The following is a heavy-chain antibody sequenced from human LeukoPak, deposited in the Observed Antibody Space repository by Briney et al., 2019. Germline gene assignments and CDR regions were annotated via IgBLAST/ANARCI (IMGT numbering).Heavy chain of an antibody. D-gene: IGHD2-15*01. V-gene: IGHV3-23*01. CDR3: AKLQGYCSGGSCYSWYFHY. CDR1: GFSFNLYA. CDR2: VSNSAGGGFT. Sequence: QPGGSLRVSCAASGFSFNLYAMSWVRQAPGKGLEWVSVVSNSAGGGFTYYTDSVKGRFTISRDGAKNTLYLQMNSLRAEDTAVYYCAKLQGYCSGGSCYSWYFHYWGQGTLVTVSS. J-gene: IGHJ4*02.